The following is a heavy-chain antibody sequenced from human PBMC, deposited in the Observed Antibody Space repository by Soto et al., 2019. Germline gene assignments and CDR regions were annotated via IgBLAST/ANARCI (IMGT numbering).Heavy chain of an antibody. CDR2: ISASGGLK. Sequence: EVQLSESGGDLRQPGGSLRLSCAASGFTFTNYAMTWVRQTPGKGLEWVSGISASGGLKYYADSVRGRFTVSRDNSKNILCLQMDNLRDEDTALYYCAREVGAPSGWLDPWGQGTQVTVSS. CDR3: AREVGAPSGWLDP. CDR1: GFTFTNYA. V-gene: IGHV3-23*01. J-gene: IGHJ5*02. D-gene: IGHD1-26*01.